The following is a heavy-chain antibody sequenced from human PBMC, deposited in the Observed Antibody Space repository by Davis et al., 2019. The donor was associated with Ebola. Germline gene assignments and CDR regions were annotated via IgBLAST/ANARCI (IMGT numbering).Heavy chain of an antibody. J-gene: IGHJ4*02. CDR3: ARGTDGYNPGGYFDS. CDR1: GNSFTSHW. D-gene: IGHD5-24*01. CDR2: IYTGDSDT. Sequence: GESLKISCQDSGNSFTSHWIGWVRQMPGKGLDWLGIIYTGDSDTRYSPSFQGQVTISADKSISTAYLQWSSLKASDTAMYYCARGTDGYNPGGYFDSWGQGTLVTVSS. V-gene: IGHV5-51*01.